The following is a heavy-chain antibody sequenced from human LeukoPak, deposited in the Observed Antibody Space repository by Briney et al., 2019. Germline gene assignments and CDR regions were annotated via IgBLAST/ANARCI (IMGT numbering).Heavy chain of an antibody. CDR3: AEDRSSWYYPFDF. J-gene: IGHJ4*02. D-gene: IGHD3-3*01. CDR2: VSGGGHNT. V-gene: IGHV3-23*01. Sequence: GGSLRLSCVGSGFTFSSYAMSWVRQAPGKGLEWVSVVSGGGHNTYYADSVKVRFTMSRDNSKRTVYLQMNSLRGEATAVCYCAEDRSSWYYPFDFWGEETLVTVSS. CDR1: GFTFSSYA.